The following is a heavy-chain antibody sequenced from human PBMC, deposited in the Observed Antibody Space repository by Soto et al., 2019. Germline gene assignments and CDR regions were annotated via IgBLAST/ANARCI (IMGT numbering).Heavy chain of an antibody. CDR3: AGDAIAAAAVAEFEP. CDR1: GYTFTSYW. Sequence: VQLVQSGAEVKKPGASVMVSCKASGYTFTSYWKHWGRQASGQGLGWMGIINTRSSSTSSAQKFQGTTTIARDTSTCTPYVELSSLRFADTAVYYCAGDAIAAAAVAEFEPWGQGTLVTVSS. D-gene: IGHD6-13*01. CDR2: INTRSSST. V-gene: IGHV1-46*03. J-gene: IGHJ5*02.